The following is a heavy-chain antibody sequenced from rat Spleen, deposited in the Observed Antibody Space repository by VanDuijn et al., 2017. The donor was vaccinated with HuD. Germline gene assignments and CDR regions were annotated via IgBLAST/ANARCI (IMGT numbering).Heavy chain of an antibody. CDR1: GFTFSNYY. CDR3: TRGTIPAIPFDY. Sequence: EVQLVESGGGLVQPGRSMKLSCAALGFTFSNYYMAWVRQAPTKGLEWVANINWSGTITYYPDSVKGRFTISRDNSKNALYLQRNNLRSEDTAIYYCTRGTIPAIPFDYWGQGVMVTVSS. V-gene: IGHV5-25*01. CDR2: INWSGTIT. J-gene: IGHJ2*01. D-gene: IGHD1-2*01.